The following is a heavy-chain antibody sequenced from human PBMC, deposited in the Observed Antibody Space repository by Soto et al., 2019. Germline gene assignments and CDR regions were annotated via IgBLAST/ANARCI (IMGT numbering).Heavy chain of an antibody. CDR2: IWYDGSNK. V-gene: IGHV3-33*01. CDR1: GFTFSSYG. D-gene: IGHD5-12*01. CDR3: ARDPKPYSGYHPNFLDY. J-gene: IGHJ4*01. Sequence: PGGSLRLSCAASGFTFSSYGMHWVRQAPGKGLEWVAVIWYDGSNKYYAGSVKGRFTISRDNSKNTLYLQIDGLRAEDTAVYYCARDPKPYSGYHPNFLDYWGHGTLVTVSS.